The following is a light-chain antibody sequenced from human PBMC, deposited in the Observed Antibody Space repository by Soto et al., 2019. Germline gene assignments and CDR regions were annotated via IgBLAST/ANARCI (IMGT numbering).Light chain of an antibody. CDR3: QQYGSSPT. CDR1: QSVRNL. Sequence: EIVLTQSPATRSLSPGESATLSCRASQSVRNLLAWYQQRPGQAPRLLIYGASSRAAGIPDRFSGSGSGTDFTLTISRLEPEDFAVYHCQQYGSSPTFGQGTKVDIK. CDR2: GAS. V-gene: IGKV3-20*01. J-gene: IGKJ1*01.